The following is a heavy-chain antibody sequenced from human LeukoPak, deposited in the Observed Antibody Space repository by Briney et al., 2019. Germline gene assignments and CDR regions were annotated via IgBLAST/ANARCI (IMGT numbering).Heavy chain of an antibody. CDR1: GFTVSSNY. J-gene: IGHJ4*02. D-gene: IGHD3-10*01. CDR2: IYNGGTT. Sequence: PGGSLRLSCAASGFTVSSNYMSWVRQAPGKGPEWVSVIYNGGTTYYADSVKGRFTTSRHNSENTLNLQMNSLRAEDTAVYYCARVINRGYGSGLDYWGQGALVTVS. CDR3: ARVINRGYGSGLDY. V-gene: IGHV3-53*01.